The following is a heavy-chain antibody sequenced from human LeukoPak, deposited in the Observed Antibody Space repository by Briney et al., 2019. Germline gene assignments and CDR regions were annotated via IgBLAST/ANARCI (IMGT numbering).Heavy chain of an antibody. V-gene: IGHV4-34*01. CDR2: INHSGST. D-gene: IGHD4-17*01. CDR3: ARQTTVTYHFDH. Sequence: PSETLSLTCAVYGGSLSGYYWSWIRQAPGKGLEWIGEINHSGSTNYNPSLKSRVTISVDTSKNQFSLRLTSVTAADTAVYCCARQTTVTYHFDHWGQGALVTVSS. CDR1: GGSLSGYY. J-gene: IGHJ4*02.